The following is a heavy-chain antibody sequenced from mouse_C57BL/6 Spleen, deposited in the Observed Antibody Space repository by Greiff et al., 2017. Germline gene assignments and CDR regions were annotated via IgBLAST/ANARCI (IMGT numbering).Heavy chain of an antibody. D-gene: IGHD1-1*01. Sequence: VQLVESGPELVKPGASVKLSCKASGYTFTSYDINWVKQRPGQGLKWIGWLYPRDGSTKYNEKFKGKATLTVDTSSSTAYMELHSLTSEDSAVYFCARTSITTVVAYYYAMDYWGQGTSVTVSS. CDR3: ARTSITTVVAYYYAMDY. CDR2: LYPRDGST. V-gene: IGHV1-85*01. J-gene: IGHJ4*01. CDR1: GYTFTSYD.